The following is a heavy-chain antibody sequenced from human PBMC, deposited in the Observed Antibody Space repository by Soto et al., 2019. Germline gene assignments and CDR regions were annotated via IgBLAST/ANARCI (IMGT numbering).Heavy chain of an antibody. V-gene: IGHV1-69*12. CDR1: GGTFSSYA. D-gene: IGHD3-10*01. Sequence: QVQLVQSGAEVKKPGSSVKVSCKASGGTFSSYAISWVRQAPGQGLEWMGGIIPIFGTANYAQKFQGRVTVTAYDSTSTDDMVLGSLRSEDTAVYYCARGGELADGSGSSTLYYYYYGMAVWGQGTTVTVSS. CDR3: ARGGELADGSGSSTLYYYYYGMAV. J-gene: IGHJ6*02. CDR2: IIPIFGTA.